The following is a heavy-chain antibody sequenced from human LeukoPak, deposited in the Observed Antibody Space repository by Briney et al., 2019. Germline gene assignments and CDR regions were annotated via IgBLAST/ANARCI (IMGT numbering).Heavy chain of an antibody. V-gene: IGHV4-61*01. D-gene: IGHD1-7*01. Sequence: SETLSLTCTVSGGSVSSGSYYWSWIRQPPGKGLEWMGYIYYSGSTNYNPSLKSRVSISVDTSKNQFSLKLSSVTAADTAVYYCAYALVELPHVESQLDPPYYYGMDVWGQGTTVTVSS. CDR2: IYYSGST. CDR1: GGSVSSGSYY. CDR3: AYALVELPHVESQLDPPYYYGMDV. J-gene: IGHJ6*02.